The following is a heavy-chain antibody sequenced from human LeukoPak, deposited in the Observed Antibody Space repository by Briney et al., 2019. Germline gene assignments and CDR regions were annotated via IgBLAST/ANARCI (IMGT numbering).Heavy chain of an antibody. CDR2: ISYSGST. CDR1: GGSINNYY. D-gene: IGHD2-2*01. CDR3: ARAAGRGSTSGLDFDS. V-gene: IGHV4-59*01. Sequence: SETLSLTCTVSGGSINNYYWSWIRQPPGKGLEWIGYISYSGSTNYNPSLKSRVTISVDTSKNQFPLKLSSVTAADTAVYYCARAAGRGSTSGLDFDSWGQGTLVTVSS. J-gene: IGHJ4*02.